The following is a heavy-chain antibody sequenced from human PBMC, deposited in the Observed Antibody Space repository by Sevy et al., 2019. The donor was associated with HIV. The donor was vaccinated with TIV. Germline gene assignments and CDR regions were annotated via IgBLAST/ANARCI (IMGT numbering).Heavy chain of an antibody. J-gene: IGHJ4*02. CDR2: FDPEDGET. Sequence: ASVKVSCKVSGYTLIEFSMHWVRQAPGKGLEWMGGFDPEDGETIYAQKFQGRVTMTEDTSTDTAYMELSSLRPEDTAVNYCATGLPGEYVDCSSCYSDYFAYWGQGTLVTVSS. D-gene: IGHD2-15*01. CDR1: GYTLIEFS. CDR3: ATGLPGEYVDCSSCYSDYFAY. V-gene: IGHV1-24*01.